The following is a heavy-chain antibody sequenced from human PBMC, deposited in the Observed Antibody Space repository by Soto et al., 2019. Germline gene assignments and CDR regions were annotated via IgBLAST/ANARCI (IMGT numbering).Heavy chain of an antibody. Sequence: EVQLVESGGGLVQPGGSLRLSCAASGFGFSNYEMNWVRQAPGKGLEWVSYITSSGGATMYADSVKVRFTISRDNAKDSLYLQMNSLRVEDTAVYYFARGDCKTSCYIGFWGQGALVTVSS. CDR1: GFGFSNYE. J-gene: IGHJ4*02. D-gene: IGHD2-2*02. V-gene: IGHV3-48*03. CDR2: ITSSGGAT. CDR3: ARGDCKTSCYIGF.